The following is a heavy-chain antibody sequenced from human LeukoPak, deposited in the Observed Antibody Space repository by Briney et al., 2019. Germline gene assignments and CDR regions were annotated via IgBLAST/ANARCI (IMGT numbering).Heavy chain of an antibody. D-gene: IGHD4-17*01. Sequence: SVKVSCKASGGTFSSHAISWVRQAPGQGLEWMGGIIPIFGTANYAQKFQGRVTITADESTSTAYMELSSLRSEDTAVYYCARDHPVYGDYRFDPWGQGTLVTVSS. J-gene: IGHJ5*02. CDR1: GGTFSSHA. V-gene: IGHV1-69*13. CDR2: IIPIFGTA. CDR3: ARDHPVYGDYRFDP.